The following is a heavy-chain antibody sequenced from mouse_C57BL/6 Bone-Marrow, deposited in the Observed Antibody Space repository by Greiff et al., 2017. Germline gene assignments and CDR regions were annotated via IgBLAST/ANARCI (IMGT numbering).Heavy chain of an antibody. V-gene: IGHV5-4*01. D-gene: IGHD2-1*01. CDR1: GFTFSSYA. CDR2: ISDGGSYT. CDR3: ARVPYGNYPRFAY. J-gene: IGHJ3*01. Sequence: EVQLVESGGGLVKPGGSLKLSCAASGFTFSSYAMSWVRQTPEKRLEWVATISDGGSYTYYPDNVKGRFTISRDNAKNNLYLQMSHLKSEDTAMYYCARVPYGNYPRFAYWGQGTLVTVSA.